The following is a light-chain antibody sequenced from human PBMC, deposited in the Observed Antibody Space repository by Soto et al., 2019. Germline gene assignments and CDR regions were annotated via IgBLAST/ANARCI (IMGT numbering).Light chain of an antibody. J-gene: IGLJ3*02. CDR1: SSDVGSYNL. Sequence: QSALTQPASVSGSPGQSITISCTGTSSDVGSYNLVSWYQQHPGKAPKVVIYEDTKRPSGVSNHFSGSKSGNTASLTISGLQAEDEADYYCCSYAVSSTFVFGGGTKLTVL. V-gene: IGLV2-23*01. CDR3: CSYAVSSTFV. CDR2: EDT.